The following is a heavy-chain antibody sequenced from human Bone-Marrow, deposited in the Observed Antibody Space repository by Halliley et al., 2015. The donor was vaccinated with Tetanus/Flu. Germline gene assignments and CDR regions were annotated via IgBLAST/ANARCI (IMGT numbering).Heavy chain of an antibody. CDR3: AGNYYYDSSNYFYNWFDP. Sequence: GLVKPSGTLSLTCAVSGDSVDSGETNWWSWVRQPPGRGLEWIGEIHHSGRTDYSPSLKSRVSMSLDKSKNQFSLNLRSVTAADTAVYFCAGNYYYDSSNYFYNWFDPWGQGTLVTVSS. J-gene: IGHJ5*02. D-gene: IGHD3-22*01. CDR2: IHHSGRT. CDR1: GDSVDSGETNW. V-gene: IGHV4-4*02.